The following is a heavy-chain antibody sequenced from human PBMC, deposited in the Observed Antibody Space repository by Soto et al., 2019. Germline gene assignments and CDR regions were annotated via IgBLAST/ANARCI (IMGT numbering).Heavy chain of an antibody. J-gene: IGHJ6*03. Sequence: SETLSLTCAVYGGSFSGYYWSWIRQPPGKGLEWIGEINHSGSTNYNPSLKSRVTISVDTSKNQFSLKLSSVTAADTAVYYRARATVTTYYYYDMDVWGKGTTVTVSS. V-gene: IGHV4-34*01. CDR1: GGSFSGYY. CDR2: INHSGST. CDR3: ARATVTTYYYYDMDV. D-gene: IGHD1-7*01.